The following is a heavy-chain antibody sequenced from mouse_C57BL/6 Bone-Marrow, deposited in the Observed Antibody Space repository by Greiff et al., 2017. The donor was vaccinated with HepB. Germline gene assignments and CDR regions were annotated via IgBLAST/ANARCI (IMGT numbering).Heavy chain of an antibody. CDR3: ARGFTTVNY. CDR2: IDPSDSYT. V-gene: IGHV1-50*01. J-gene: IGHJ2*01. Sequence: QVQLQQPGAELVKPGASVKLSCKASGYTFTSYWMQWVKQRPGQGLEWIGEIDPSDSYTNYNQKFNGKATLTVDTSSSTAYMQLSSLTSEDSAVYYCARGFTTVNYWGQGTTLTVSS. D-gene: IGHD1-1*01. CDR1: GYTFTSYW.